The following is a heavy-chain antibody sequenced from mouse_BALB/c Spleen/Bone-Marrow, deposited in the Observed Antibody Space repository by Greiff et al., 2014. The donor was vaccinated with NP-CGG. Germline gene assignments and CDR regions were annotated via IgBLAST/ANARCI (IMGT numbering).Heavy chain of an antibody. Sequence: QVQLQQSAAELARPGASVKMSCKASGYSFTSYTMHWVKQRPGQGLEWIGYINPSSGYNEYNQKFKDKTTLTADKSSSTAYMQLSSRTSEDSAVYYCARPYGNYVYYWGQGTTLTVSS. J-gene: IGHJ2*01. CDR1: GYSFTSYT. V-gene: IGHV1-4*02. CDR2: INPSSGYN. D-gene: IGHD2-10*02. CDR3: ARPYGNYVYY.